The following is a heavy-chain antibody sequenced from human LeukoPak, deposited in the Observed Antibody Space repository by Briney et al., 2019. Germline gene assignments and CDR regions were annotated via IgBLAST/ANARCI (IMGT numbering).Heavy chain of an antibody. J-gene: IGHJ4*02. V-gene: IGHV4-4*07. Sequence: SETLSLTCTVSGGSINSYYWSWIRQPAGKGLEWIGRIYSSGSTNYNPSLKSRVSMSVDTSKNQFSLKLTSVTAADTAVYYCAGGGKATVVTMWGQGILVTVSS. D-gene: IGHD4-23*01. CDR2: IYSSGST. CDR1: GGSINSYY. CDR3: AGGGKATVVTM.